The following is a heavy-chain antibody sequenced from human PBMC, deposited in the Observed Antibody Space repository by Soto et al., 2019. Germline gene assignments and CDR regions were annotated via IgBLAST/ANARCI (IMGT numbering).Heavy chain of an antibody. Sequence: SETLSLTCADYGGSFSGYYWTWLRQPPEKGLEWIGEINDSGGTDYNPSLKSRVTSSLDTSKNQLSLKLSSVTAADTAVYYCARGRKGFSSSCYVDWGQGTLVTVSS. V-gene: IGHV4-34*01. CDR1: GGSFSGYY. D-gene: IGHD6-13*01. J-gene: IGHJ4*02. CDR2: INDSGGT. CDR3: ARGRKGFSSSCYVD.